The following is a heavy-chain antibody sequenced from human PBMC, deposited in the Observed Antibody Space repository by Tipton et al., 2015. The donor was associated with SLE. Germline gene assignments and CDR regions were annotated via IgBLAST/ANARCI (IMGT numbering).Heavy chain of an antibody. D-gene: IGHD3-3*01. J-gene: IGHJ2*01. CDR2: IYYSGST. CDR3: ARDLFGKDFDL. CDR1: GGSISSYY. V-gene: IGHV4-59*01. Sequence: SLTCTVSGGSISSYYWSWIRQPPGKGLEWIEYIYYSGSTNYNPSLKSRVTISVDTSKNQFSLKLSSVTAADTAVYYCARDLFGKDFDLWGRGTLVTVSS.